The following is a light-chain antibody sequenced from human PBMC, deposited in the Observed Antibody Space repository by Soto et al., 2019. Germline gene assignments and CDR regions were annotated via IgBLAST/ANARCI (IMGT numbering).Light chain of an antibody. J-gene: IGLJ3*02. CDR2: EGN. CDR1: RNDIGGYNF. Sequence: QSALTQPASVSESPGQSISISCGGARNDIGGYNFVSWYQQHPGKAPKLIIYEGNKRPSGVSNRFSGSTSGNTASLTISGLHAEDDDDDYCCSYTAGSSLLFGGGTKLTVL. V-gene: IGLV2-23*01. CDR3: CSYTAGSSLL.